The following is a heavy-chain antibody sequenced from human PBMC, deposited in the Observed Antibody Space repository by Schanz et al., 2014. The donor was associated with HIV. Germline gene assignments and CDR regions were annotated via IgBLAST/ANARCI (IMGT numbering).Heavy chain of an antibody. CDR3: ARDYYDSSAYYPPAWYTFDI. V-gene: IGHV1-46*01. CDR1: GDTFTGDF. Sequence: QVQLVQSGAEVKKPGASVKVSCKASGDTFTGDFMHWVRQAPGQGLEWMGIINPTGGTTAYAEKFQGRVTMTRDTSTSTVYMELSNLGSGDAAVYFCARDYYDSSAYYPPAWYTFDIWGPGTQVTVSS. J-gene: IGHJ3*02. D-gene: IGHD3-22*01. CDR2: INPTGGTT.